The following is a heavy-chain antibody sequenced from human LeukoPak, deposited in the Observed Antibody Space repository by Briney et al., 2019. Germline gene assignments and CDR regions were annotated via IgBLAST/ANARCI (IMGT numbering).Heavy chain of an antibody. CDR2: IRSSSRYI. J-gene: IGHJ4*02. CDR1: GFTFSSYS. Sequence: PAGCLRLSCAASGFTFSSYSMNWVRQAPGKGLEWVSSIRSSSRYIYYADSVKGRFTISRDNAKNALYLQMNSLRAEDTAVYYCASPRSSSGWELEYWGQGTLVTVYS. CDR3: ASPRSSSGWELEY. V-gene: IGHV3-21*01. D-gene: IGHD6-19*01.